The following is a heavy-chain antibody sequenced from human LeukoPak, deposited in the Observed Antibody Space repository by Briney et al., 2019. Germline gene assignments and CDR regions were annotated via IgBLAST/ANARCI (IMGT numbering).Heavy chain of an antibody. J-gene: IGHJ4*02. CDR3: ARARSYCSSTSCYGGAFDY. CDR2: IYHSGST. D-gene: IGHD2-2*01. Sequence: SGTLSLTCAVSGGSISSSNWWSWVRQPPGKGLEWIGEIYHSGSTNYNPSLKSRVTISVDKSKNQFSLKLSSVTAADTAVYYCARARSYCSSTSCYGGAFDYWGQGTLVTASS. V-gene: IGHV4-4*02. CDR1: GGSISSSNW.